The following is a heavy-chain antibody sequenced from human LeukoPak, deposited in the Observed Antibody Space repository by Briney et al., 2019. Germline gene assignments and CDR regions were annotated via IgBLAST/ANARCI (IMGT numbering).Heavy chain of an antibody. J-gene: IGHJ4*02. V-gene: IGHV4-4*09. CDR3: ARPYYDILTGYYPDY. D-gene: IGHD3-9*01. CDR1: GGSISSYY. CDR2: IYTSGST. Sequence: SETLSLTCTVSGGSISSYYWSWIRQPPGKGLEWIGYIYTSGSTNYNPSLKSRVTISVDTSKNQFSLKLSSVTAADTAVYYCARPYYDILTGYYPDYWGQGTLVTVSS.